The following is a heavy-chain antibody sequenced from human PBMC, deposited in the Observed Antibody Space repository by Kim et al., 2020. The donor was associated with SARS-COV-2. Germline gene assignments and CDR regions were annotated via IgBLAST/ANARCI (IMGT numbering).Heavy chain of an antibody. CDR3: AKDLSYDILTSYCAFDY. Sequence: GGSLRLSCAASGFTFSSYAMSWVRQAPGKGLEWVSTISKTGGTTYYAESVKGRFTISRDNSKNALYLQMSSLRAGDTAVYYCAKDLSYDILTSYCAFDYWGQGTLVTVSS. CDR1: GFTFSSYA. V-gene: IGHV3-23*01. J-gene: IGHJ4*02. D-gene: IGHD3-9*01. CDR2: ISKTGGTT.